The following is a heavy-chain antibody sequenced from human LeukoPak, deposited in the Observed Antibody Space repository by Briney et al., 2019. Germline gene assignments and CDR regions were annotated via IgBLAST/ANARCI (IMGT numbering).Heavy chain of an antibody. V-gene: IGHV3-23*01. D-gene: IGHD6-13*01. CDR1: GFTFSSYA. CDR2: ISGSGGST. CDR3: AKDLALPGIANY. Sequence: GGSLRLSCAASGFTFSSYAMSWVRQAPGKGLEWVSAISGSGGSTYYADSVKGRFTISRDNSKNTLYLQMNSLRAGDTAVYYCAKDLALPGIANYWGQGTLVTVSS. J-gene: IGHJ4*02.